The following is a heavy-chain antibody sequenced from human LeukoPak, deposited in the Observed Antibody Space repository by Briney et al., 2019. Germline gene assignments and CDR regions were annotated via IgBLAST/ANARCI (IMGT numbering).Heavy chain of an antibody. Sequence: SETLSLTCTVSGGSISSYYWSWIRQPPGKGLEWIGYIYYSGSTYYNPSLKSRVTISVDTSKNQFSLKLSSVTAADTAVYYCARAGGFFSPFGYWGQGTLVTVSS. CDR3: ARAGGFFSPFGY. D-gene: IGHD3-16*01. V-gene: IGHV4-59*06. CDR2: IYYSGST. CDR1: GGSISSYY. J-gene: IGHJ4*02.